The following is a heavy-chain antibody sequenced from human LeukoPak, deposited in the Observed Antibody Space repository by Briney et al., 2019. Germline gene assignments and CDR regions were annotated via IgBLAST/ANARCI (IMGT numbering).Heavy chain of an antibody. CDR3: ARAVLWLPDYYYYYMDV. D-gene: IGHD5-18*01. CDR2: IIPIFGTA. Sequence: GASVKVSCKASGGTFSSYAISWVRQAPGQGLEWMGGIIPIFGTANYAQKFQGRVTITADESTSTAYMELSSLRSEDTAVYYCARAVLWLPDYYYYYMDVWGKGTTVTISS. CDR1: GGTFSSYA. V-gene: IGHV1-69*13. J-gene: IGHJ6*03.